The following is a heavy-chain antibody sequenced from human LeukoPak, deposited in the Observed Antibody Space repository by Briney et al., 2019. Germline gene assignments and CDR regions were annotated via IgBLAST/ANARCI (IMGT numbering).Heavy chain of an antibody. CDR2: IYSGGST. CDR1: GFTVSSNY. V-gene: IGHV3-53*01. J-gene: IGHJ4*02. Sequence: PGGSLRLSCAASGFTVSSNYMSWVRRAPGKGLEWVSVIYSGGSTYYADSVKGRFTISRDNSKNTLYLQMNSLRAEDTAVYYCARDRDGYNPDYWGQGTLVTVSS. D-gene: IGHD5-24*01. CDR3: ARDRDGYNPDY.